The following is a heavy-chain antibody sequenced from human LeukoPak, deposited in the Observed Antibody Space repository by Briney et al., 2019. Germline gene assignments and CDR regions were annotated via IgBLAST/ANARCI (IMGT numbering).Heavy chain of an antibody. CDR2: ISSSGSTI. CDR1: GFTFSSYE. CDR3: ARVRSPRIAAAGV. J-gene: IGHJ6*02. D-gene: IGHD6-13*01. Sequence: PGGSLRLPCAASGFTFSSYEMNWVRQAPGKGLEWVSYISSSGSTIYYADSVKGRFTISRDNAKNSLYLQMNSLRAEDTAVYYCARVRSPRIAAAGVWGQGTTVTVSS. V-gene: IGHV3-48*03.